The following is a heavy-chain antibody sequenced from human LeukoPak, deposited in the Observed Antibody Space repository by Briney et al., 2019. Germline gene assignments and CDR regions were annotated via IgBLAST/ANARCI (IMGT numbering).Heavy chain of an antibody. D-gene: IGHD3/OR15-3a*01. J-gene: IGHJ4*02. CDR3: ARQQIFGPFDY. V-gene: IGHV4-59*01. Sequence: SETLSLTCTVSGGSISSYYWSWIRQPPGKGLEWIGYIYYSGSTNYNPSLKSRVTISVDTSKNQLSLKLSSVTAADTAVYYCARQQIFGPFDYWGQGTLVTVSS. CDR2: IYYSGST. CDR1: GGSISSYY.